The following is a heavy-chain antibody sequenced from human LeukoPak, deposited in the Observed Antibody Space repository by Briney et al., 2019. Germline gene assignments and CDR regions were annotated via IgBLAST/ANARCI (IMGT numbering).Heavy chain of an antibody. V-gene: IGHV1-18*01. CDR2: ISAYSGDT. J-gene: IGHJ4*02. CDR1: GYIFTSYG. Sequence: ASVTVSCKASGYIFTSYGISWVRQAPGQGLEWMGWISAYSGDTNYAQNLQGRVTLTTDTSTSTVYMELRSLRSDDTAVYYCARDARLSPYYFDYWGQGTLVTVSS. CDR3: ARDARLSPYYFDY.